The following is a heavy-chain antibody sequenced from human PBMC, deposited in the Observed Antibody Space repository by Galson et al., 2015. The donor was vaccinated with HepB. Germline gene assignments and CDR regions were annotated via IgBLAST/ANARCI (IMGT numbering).Heavy chain of an antibody. V-gene: IGHV3-7*03. D-gene: IGHD5-12*01. CDR3: ARGFRKVDPL. CDR1: GFIFSDYG. Sequence: SLRLSCAASGFIFSDYGMTWVRQAPGKGLECVAYIKKDGTAKYYVDSVKGRFTISRDNAKDSVYLQMNSLRADDAAVYYCARGFRKVDPLWGQGTLVTVSS. CDR2: IKKDGTAK. J-gene: IGHJ1*01.